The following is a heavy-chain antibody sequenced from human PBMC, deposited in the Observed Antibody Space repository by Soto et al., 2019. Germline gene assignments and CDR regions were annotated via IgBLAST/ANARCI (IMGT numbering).Heavy chain of an antibody. D-gene: IGHD7-27*01. J-gene: IGHJ4*02. Sequence: QVQLVQSGAEVKRPGASVTVSCSASGYIFTNYDINWVRQATGQGLEWLGWMNPNSGATGYAQKFQGRLTLTRDTAITTAYMELNSLKSEDTAVYYCARNRRETGDFDYWGQETLVTVSS. CDR1: GYIFTNYD. CDR2: MNPNSGAT. V-gene: IGHV1-8*01. CDR3: ARNRRETGDFDY.